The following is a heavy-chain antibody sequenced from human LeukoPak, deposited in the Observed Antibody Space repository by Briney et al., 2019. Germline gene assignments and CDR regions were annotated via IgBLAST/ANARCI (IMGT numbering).Heavy chain of an antibody. CDR1: GYSISSGYY. J-gene: IGHJ6*03. D-gene: IGHD1-26*01. Sequence: SETLSLTCAVSGYSISSGYYWGWIRQPPGKGLEWIGSIYYSGSTYYNPSLKSRVTISVDTSKNQFSLKLNSVTAADTAVYYCARAKKRSGRSRKFYLDVWGKGTTVTVSS. CDR2: IYYSGST. CDR3: ARAKKRSGRSRKFYLDV. V-gene: IGHV4-38-2*01.